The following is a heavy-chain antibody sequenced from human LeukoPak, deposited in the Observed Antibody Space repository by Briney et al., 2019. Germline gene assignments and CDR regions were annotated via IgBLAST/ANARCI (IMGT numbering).Heavy chain of an antibody. J-gene: IGHJ4*02. D-gene: IGHD1-26*01. CDR1: GYTFTGYY. Sequence: ASVNVSCKASGYTFTGYYMHWLRQAPGQGLEWMGWINPNSGGTSHAQKFQGRVTMTRDTSISTAYMELSRLRSDDTAVYYCARDLVGSNMSLVNWGQGTLVTVSS. CDR2: INPNSGGT. CDR3: ARDLVGSNMSLVN. V-gene: IGHV1-2*02.